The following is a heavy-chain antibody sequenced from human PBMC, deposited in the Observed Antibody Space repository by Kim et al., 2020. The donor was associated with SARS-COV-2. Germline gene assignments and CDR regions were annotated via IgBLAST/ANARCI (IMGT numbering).Heavy chain of an antibody. D-gene: IGHD2-15*01. CDR1: EFTFSSYA. CDR3: AKGAVASSATPWFDT. CDR2: ISGGGDST. V-gene: IGHV3-23*01. J-gene: IGHJ5*01. Sequence: GGSLRLSCAASEFTFSSYAMSWVRQAPGKGLEWVSTISGGGDSTFYAESVKGRFTISRDNSKKTLFLQMNSLRDDDTALYYCAKGAVASSATPWFDTWG.